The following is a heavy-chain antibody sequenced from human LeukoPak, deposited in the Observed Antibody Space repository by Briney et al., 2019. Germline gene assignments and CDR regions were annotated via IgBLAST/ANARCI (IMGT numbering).Heavy chain of an antibody. V-gene: IGHV3-15*01. CDR1: GFTFSNAW. CDR2: IKSKPDGGTT. J-gene: IGHJ4*02. CDR3: TTYTVGATTSHFDY. D-gene: IGHD1-26*01. Sequence: PGGSLRLSCAASGFTFSNAWMSWARQAPGTGLEWVGRIKSKPDGGTTDYAAPVKGRFTISRDDSKNTMYLQMHSLKTEDTAVYYCTTYTVGATTSHFDYWGQGTLVTVSS.